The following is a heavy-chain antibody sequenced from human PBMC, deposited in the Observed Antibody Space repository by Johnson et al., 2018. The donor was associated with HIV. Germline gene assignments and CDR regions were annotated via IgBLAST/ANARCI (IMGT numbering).Heavy chain of an antibody. CDR1: AFTFSNYW. J-gene: IGHJ3*02. D-gene: IGHD4-11*01. Sequence: VQLVESGGGLVQPGGSLRLSCAASAFTFSNYWMNWVRQAPGKGLEWVANIKQDGSERYYVDSVKGRFTISRDNSKNTLYLQMNSLRAEDTAVYYCARDYSNPPHAFDIWGQGTMVTVSS. V-gene: IGHV3-7*04. CDR2: IKQDGSER. CDR3: ARDYSNPPHAFDI.